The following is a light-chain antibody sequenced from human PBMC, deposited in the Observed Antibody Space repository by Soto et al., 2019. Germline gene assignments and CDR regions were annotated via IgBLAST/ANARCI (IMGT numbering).Light chain of an antibody. J-gene: IGKJ4*01. Sequence: DIQMTQSPSSLSASVGDRVTITCQASQDISNYLNWYQQKPGKAPKLLIYDASNLETGVPSRFSGSGSGTDSTFTISSLQPEDIATYYCQQYDNLLTFGGGTKVEIK. CDR2: DAS. CDR3: QQYDNLLT. V-gene: IGKV1-33*01. CDR1: QDISNY.